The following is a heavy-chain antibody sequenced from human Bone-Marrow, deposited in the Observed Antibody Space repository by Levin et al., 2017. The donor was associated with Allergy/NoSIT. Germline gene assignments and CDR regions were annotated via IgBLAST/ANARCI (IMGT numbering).Heavy chain of an antibody. V-gene: IGHV1-3*04. CDR3: ATTAFDY. CDR1: GYIFTNYP. CDR2: INTNNGST. J-gene: IGHJ4*02. Sequence: ASVKVSCKTSGYIFTNYPIHWVRQAPGQGLEWVGWINTNNGSTRYSPKLQGRLTITRDTIATTAYMHLTRLRSEDTAVYYCATTAFDYWGRGTLVTVS.